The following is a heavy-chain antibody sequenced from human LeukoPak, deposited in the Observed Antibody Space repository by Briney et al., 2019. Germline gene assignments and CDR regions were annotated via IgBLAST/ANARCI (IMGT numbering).Heavy chain of an antibody. V-gene: IGHV4-39*07. D-gene: IGHD3-10*01. CDR1: GGSISSSSYY. J-gene: IGHJ4*02. CDR3: SRGELYVY. Sequence: SETLSLTCTVSGGSISSSSYYWGWIRQPPGKGLEWIGSIYYSGSTNYNPSLKSRVTISVDTSKNQFSLKLSSVTAADTAVYYCSRGELYVYWGQGTLVTVSS. CDR2: IYYSGST.